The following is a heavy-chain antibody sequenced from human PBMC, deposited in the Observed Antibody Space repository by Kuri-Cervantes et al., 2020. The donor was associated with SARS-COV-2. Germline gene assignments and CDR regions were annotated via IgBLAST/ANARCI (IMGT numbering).Heavy chain of an antibody. D-gene: IGHD4-17*01. CDR3: ARFGAYGDYYFDY. Sequence: SETLSLTCTVSGGSISSGGYYWSWIRQHPGKGLEWIGYIYYSGSTYYNPSLKSRVTISADTSKNQFSLKLSSATAADTAVYYCARFGAYGDYYFDYWGQGTLVTVSS. CDR2: IYYSGST. CDR1: GGSISSGGYY. V-gene: IGHV4-31*03. J-gene: IGHJ4*02.